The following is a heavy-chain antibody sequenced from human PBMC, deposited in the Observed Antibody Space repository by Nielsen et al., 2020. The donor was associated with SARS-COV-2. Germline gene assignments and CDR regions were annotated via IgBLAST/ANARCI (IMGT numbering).Heavy chain of an antibody. J-gene: IGHJ4*02. CDR3: AKDWTAIVVVPSGGVDY. CDR2: ISYDGSNK. CDR1: GFTFSTYG. V-gene: IGHV3-30*18. D-gene: IGHD2-15*01. Sequence: GESLKISCAASGFTFSTYGMHWARQAPGKGLEWVAAISYDGSNKYYVDSVKGRFTISRDNSKNTLCLQMSSLREEDTAVYYCAKDWTAIVVVPSGGVDYWGQGTLVTVSS.